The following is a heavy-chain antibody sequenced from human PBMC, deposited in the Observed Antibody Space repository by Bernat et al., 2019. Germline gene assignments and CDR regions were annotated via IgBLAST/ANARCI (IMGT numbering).Heavy chain of an antibody. CDR3: ARGCGEGSGCGLAFDI. CDR2: INPSGGST. V-gene: IGHV1-46*03. Sequence: QVQLVQSGAEVKKPGASVKVSCKASGYTFTSYGISWVRQAPGQGLEWMGIINPSGGSTSYAQKFQGRVTMTRDTSTSTVYMELSSLRSEDTAVYYCARGCGEGSGCGLAFDIWGQGTMVTVSS. CDR1: GYTFTSYG. J-gene: IGHJ3*02. D-gene: IGHD6-19*01.